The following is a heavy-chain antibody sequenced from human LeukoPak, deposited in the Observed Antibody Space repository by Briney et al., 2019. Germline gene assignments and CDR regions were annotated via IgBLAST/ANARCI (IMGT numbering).Heavy chain of an antibody. CDR3: ARGRLQGGSATQLDGY. J-gene: IGHJ4*02. V-gene: IGHV1-2*04. D-gene: IGHD1-1*01. CDR1: GYTFTDYY. CDR2: INLNTGGT. Sequence: ASVKVSCKASGYTFTDYYMHWVRQAPGQGLEWMGWINLNTGGTSYAQKFQGSVTVARDTSISTAYMELSSLRSDDTAVYFCARGRLQGGSATQLDGYWGQGTLVTVSS.